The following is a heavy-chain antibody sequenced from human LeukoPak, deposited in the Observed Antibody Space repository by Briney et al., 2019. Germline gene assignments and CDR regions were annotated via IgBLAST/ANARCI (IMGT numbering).Heavy chain of an antibody. CDR1: GFTFSGYD. Sequence: GGSLRLSCAASGFTFSGYDMSWVRQAPGKGLEWVSYTSSSSSTIYYADSVKSRFTISRDNAKNSLYLQMNSLRAEDTAVYYCAGDPAYVWGSYRSDYWGQGTLVTVSS. D-gene: IGHD3-16*02. CDR2: TSSSSSTI. V-gene: IGHV3-48*04. CDR3: AGDPAYVWGSYRSDY. J-gene: IGHJ4*02.